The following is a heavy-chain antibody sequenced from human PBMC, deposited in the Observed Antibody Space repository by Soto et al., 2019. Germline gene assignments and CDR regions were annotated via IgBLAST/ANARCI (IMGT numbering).Heavy chain of an antibody. Sequence: QVQLVQSGAELKKPGASVKVSCKASGYTFTSYDINWVRQATGQGLEWMGWMNPNSGNTGYAQKFQGRVTMTRNTSISTAYMELSSLRSEDTAVYYCARWPDGYYYYGMDVWGQGTTVTVSS. CDR3: ARWPDGYYYYGMDV. J-gene: IGHJ6*02. CDR2: MNPNSGNT. V-gene: IGHV1-8*01. CDR1: GYTFTSYD.